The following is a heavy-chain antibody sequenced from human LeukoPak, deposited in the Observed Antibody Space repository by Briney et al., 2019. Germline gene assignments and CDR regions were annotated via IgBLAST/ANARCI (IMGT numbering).Heavy chain of an antibody. Sequence: ASVKVSCKASGGTFSSYAISWVRQAPGQGLEWMGGIIPIFGTANYAQKFQGRVTITADESTSTAYMELSSLRSEDTAVYYCARARGSRDPFDYWGQGTLVTVSS. J-gene: IGHJ4*02. V-gene: IGHV1-69*13. D-gene: IGHD3-16*01. CDR2: IIPIFGTA. CDR3: ARARGSRDPFDY. CDR1: GGTFSSYA.